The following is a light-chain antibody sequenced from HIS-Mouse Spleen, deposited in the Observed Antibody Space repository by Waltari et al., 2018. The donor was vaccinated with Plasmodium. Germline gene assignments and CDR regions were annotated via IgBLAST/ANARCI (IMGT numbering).Light chain of an antibody. J-gene: IGLJ2*01. CDR1: ISSIGSNT. Sequence: QSVLTQPPSASGTPGQRVTISCSGSISSIGSNTVTWYQQPPGTAPKLLIYSTNQRPSGVPDRFSGSKSGTSTSLAISGLQSEDEADYYCAAWDDSLNGVVFAGGTKLTVL. V-gene: IGLV1-44*01. CDR2: STN. CDR3: AAWDDSLNGVV.